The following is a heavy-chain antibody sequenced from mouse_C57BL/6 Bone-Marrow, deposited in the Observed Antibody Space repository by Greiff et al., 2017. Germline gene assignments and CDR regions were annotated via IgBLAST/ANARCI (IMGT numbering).Heavy chain of an antibody. V-gene: IGHV1-39*01. CDR2: INPNYGTT. CDR3: GRGYEYDYGMDN. Sequence: VQLQQSGPELVKPGASVKISCKASGYSFTDYNMSWVKQSNGKSLEWIGVINPNYGTTSYNQKFKGKATVTVDQSSSTAYMQLNSLTSEDSAVYYCGRGYEYDYGMDNGGQGTSVTVSP. J-gene: IGHJ4*01. CDR1: GYSFTDYN. D-gene: IGHD2-4*01.